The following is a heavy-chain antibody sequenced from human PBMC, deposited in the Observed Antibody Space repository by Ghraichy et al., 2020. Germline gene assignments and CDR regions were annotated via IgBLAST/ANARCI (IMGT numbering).Heavy chain of an antibody. CDR2: ITGSGSDA. D-gene: IGHD3-9*01. CDR3: AKACTFDWSVCY. J-gene: IGHJ4*02. Sequence: GGSLRLSCVAPGLNFNRYAMTWVRQAPGKGLEWVSGITGSGSDAYYVDSVRGRFTISRDNSENTLYLHMSSLRVEDTAMYYCAKACTFDWSVCYWGQGTLVTVSS. V-gene: IGHV3-23*01. CDR1: GLNFNRYA.